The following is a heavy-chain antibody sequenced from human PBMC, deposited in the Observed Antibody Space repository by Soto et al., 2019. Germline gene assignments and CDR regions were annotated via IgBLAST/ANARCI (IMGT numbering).Heavy chain of an antibody. CDR1: GCSISSSSYY. CDR3: ARGTHGSGWYLYGMDV. CDR2: IYHSGST. V-gene: IGHV4-39*07. D-gene: IGHD6-19*01. Sequence: SETLSLTCTVSGCSISSSSYYWGWIRQPPGKGLEWIGEIYHSGSTNYNPSLKSRVTISVDKSKNQFSLNLNSVTAADTAFYYCARGTHGSGWYLYGMDVWGQGTTVTVSS. J-gene: IGHJ6*02.